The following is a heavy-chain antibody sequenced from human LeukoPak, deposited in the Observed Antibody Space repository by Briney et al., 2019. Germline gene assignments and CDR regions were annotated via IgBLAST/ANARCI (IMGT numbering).Heavy chain of an antibody. V-gene: IGHV3-30*18. CDR1: GFTFSSYG. CDR2: ISYDGSNK. Sequence: PGGSLRLSCAASGFTFSSYGMHWVRQAPGKGLEWVAVISYDGSNKYYADSVKGRFTISRDNSKNTLYLQMNSLRAEDTAVYYCAKDDYDSDAFDIWGQGTMVTVSS. CDR3: AKDDYDSDAFDI. D-gene: IGHD3-22*01. J-gene: IGHJ3*02.